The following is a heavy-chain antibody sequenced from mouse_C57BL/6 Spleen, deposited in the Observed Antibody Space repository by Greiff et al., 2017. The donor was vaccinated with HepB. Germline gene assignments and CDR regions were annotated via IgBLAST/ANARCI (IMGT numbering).Heavy chain of an antibody. D-gene: IGHD1-1*01. V-gene: IGHV1-69*01. CDR2: IDPSDSYT. Sequence: QVQLQQSGAELVMPGASVKLSCKASGYTFISYWMHWVKQRPGQGLEWIGEIDPSDSYTNYNQKFKGKSTLTVDKSSSTAYMQLSSLTSEDSAVYYCARRGYTTVVATRAMDYWGQGTSVTVSS. J-gene: IGHJ4*01. CDR1: GYTFISYW. CDR3: ARRGYTTVVATRAMDY.